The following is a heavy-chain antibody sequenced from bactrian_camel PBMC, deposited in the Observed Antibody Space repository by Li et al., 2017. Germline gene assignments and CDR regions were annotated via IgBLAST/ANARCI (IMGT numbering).Heavy chain of an antibody. CDR1: GVTHIPLC. CDR3: ASALTLTTRTLLNPYVYNY. CDR2: IHTGGAMD. J-gene: IGHJ4*01. Sequence: VQLVESGGGSVQAGGSLNLSCVASGVTHIPLCMAWYRQTPGKGLEWVSSIHTGGAMDDYADSVKGRFAISRYNAQNTMYLQMNSLAPEDTAMYYCASALTLTTRTLLNPYVYNYWGHGTQVTVS. D-gene: IGHD5*01. V-gene: IGHV3S1*01.